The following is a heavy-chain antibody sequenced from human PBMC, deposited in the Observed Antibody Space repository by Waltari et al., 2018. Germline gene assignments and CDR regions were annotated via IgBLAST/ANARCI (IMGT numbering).Heavy chain of an antibody. V-gene: IGHV3-23*01. CDR1: GFAFSSYA. D-gene: IGHD1-26*01. Sequence: EVQLLESGGGLVQPGGSLSLSCAASGFAFSSYALSWARQAPGKGLEWVSVVSGSGGSTAYADSVKGRFTISRDNSGNTLHLQINSLRADDTAIYYCAKHRSVSGTYFDYWGQGALVTVSS. J-gene: IGHJ4*02. CDR3: AKHRSVSGTYFDY. CDR2: VSGSGGST.